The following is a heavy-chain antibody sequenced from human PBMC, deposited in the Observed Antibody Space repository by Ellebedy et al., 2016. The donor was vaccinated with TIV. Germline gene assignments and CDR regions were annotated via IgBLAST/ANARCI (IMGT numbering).Heavy chain of an antibody. CDR3: ARASAGLDY. CDR1: GFPFSSHD. J-gene: IGHJ4*02. D-gene: IGHD6-13*01. Sequence: GESLKIPCAASGFPFSSHDLHWVRQGTGKGLEWVSAIGSAGDTSYSGSVKGRFTISRENGKNSVYLQMNSLRAEDTAVYYCARASAGLDYWGQGTLVTVSS. V-gene: IGHV3-13*01. CDR2: IGSAGDT.